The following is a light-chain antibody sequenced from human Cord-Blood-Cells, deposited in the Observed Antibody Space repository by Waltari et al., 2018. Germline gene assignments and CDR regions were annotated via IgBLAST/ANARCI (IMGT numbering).Light chain of an antibody. Sequence: QSALTQPPSASGSPGQSVTIPCTGTSSAAGGSNYVSWYQQHPGKAPKRMIYEVSKRPSGVPDRFSGSKSGNTASLTVSGLQAEDEADYYCSSYAGSNNLVFGGGTKLTVL. J-gene: IGLJ2*01. CDR2: EVS. V-gene: IGLV2-8*01. CDR3: SSYAGSNNLV. CDR1: SSAAGGSNY.